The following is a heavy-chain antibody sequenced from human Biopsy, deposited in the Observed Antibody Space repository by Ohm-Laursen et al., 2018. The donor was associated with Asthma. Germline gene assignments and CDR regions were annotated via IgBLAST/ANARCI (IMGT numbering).Heavy chain of an antibody. D-gene: IGHD3-9*01. V-gene: IGHV1-3*01. Sequence: ASVKVSCNASGYTFINYAIHWVRQAPGQRLEWMGWINAGNGNTKYSEKFQGRVIITRDTSASTAYMDLSSLRSEDTVVYYCARTYYDFLTGQVNDALAMWGQGTVVTVSS. J-gene: IGHJ3*02. CDR1: GYTFINYA. CDR2: INAGNGNT. CDR3: ARTYYDFLTGQVNDALAM.